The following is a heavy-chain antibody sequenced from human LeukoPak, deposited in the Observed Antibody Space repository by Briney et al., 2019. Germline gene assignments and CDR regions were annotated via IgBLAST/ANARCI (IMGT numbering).Heavy chain of an antibody. CDR1: GFTFSSYA. CDR2: ITNSGAST. J-gene: IGHJ4*02. CDR3: AKSDTPWGSWYYFDY. Sequence: GGSLRLSCAASGFTFSSYAMSWVRQAPGKGLEWVSSITNSGASTYYADSVKGRFTISRDNSKNTLYLQMNSLRAEDTAVYYCAKSDTPWGSWYYFDYWGQGTLVTVSS. V-gene: IGHV3-23*01. D-gene: IGHD6-13*01.